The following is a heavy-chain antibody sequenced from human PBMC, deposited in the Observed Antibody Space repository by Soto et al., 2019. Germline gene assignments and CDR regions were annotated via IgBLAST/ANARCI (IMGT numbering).Heavy chain of an antibody. D-gene: IGHD2-2*01. CDR3: ARARIVVVPAAISYYYYGMDV. V-gene: IGHV4-59*08. CDR1: GGSISSYY. CDR2: IYYSGST. Sequence: SETLSLTCTVSGGSISSYYWSWIRQPPGKGLEWIGYIYYSGSTYYNPSLKSRVTISVDTSKNQFSLKLSSVTAADTAVYYCARARIVVVPAAISYYYYGMDVWGQGTTVTVSS. J-gene: IGHJ6*02.